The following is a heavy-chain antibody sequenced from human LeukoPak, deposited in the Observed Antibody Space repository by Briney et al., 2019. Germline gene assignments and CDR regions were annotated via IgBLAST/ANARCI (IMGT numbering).Heavy chain of an antibody. J-gene: IGHJ4*02. CDR3: TKDSRTYQLLFLVN. CDR1: GFTFSDYA. CDR2: ISWNSRSI. D-gene: IGHD2-2*01. V-gene: IGHV3-9*01. Sequence: TGGSLRLSCAASGFTFSDYAMHWVRQAPGEGLEWVSGISWNSRSIGYADSVKGRFTISRDNAKNSLYLQMNSLRPEDTALYYCTKDSRTYQLLFLVNWGQGTLVTVSS.